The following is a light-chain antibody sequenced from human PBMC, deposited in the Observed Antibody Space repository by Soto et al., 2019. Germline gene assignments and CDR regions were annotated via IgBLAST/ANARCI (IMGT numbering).Light chain of an antibody. CDR1: HDVSRN. J-gene: IGKJ4*01. CDR2: DAS. Sequence: DIQMTQSPSSLSASVGDRVTIACQSSHDVSRNLNWFQQKPGEAPKLLIYDASNLERGVPSRFSASGSGIDFTFTIRSLQPEDVATYYCQQYNSMLSFGGGT. V-gene: IGKV1-33*01. CDR3: QQYNSMLS.